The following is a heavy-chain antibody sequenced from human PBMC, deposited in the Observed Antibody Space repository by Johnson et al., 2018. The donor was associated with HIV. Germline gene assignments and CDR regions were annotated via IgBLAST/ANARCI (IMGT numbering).Heavy chain of an antibody. D-gene: IGHD3-22*01. V-gene: IGHV3-30*18. J-gene: IGHJ3*02. CDR2: ISYDGSNK. Sequence: QVQLVESGGGVVQPGRSLRLSCAASRFTFSNYGMHWVRQAPGKGLEWVAVISYDGSNKYFADSVKGRFTISRDNSKNTLYLQMNSLRAEDTAVYYWAKGVRDSSGYYYGEDAFDIWGQGTMVIVSS. CDR1: RFTFSNYG. CDR3: AKGVRDSSGYYYGEDAFDI.